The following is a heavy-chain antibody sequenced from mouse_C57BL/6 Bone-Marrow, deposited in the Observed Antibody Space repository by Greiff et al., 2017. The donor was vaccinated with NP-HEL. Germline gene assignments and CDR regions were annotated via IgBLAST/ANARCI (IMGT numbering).Heavy chain of an antibody. Sequence: VQLQQPGAELVRPGSSVKLSCKASGYTFTSYWMHWVKQRPIQGLEWIGNIDPSDSETHYNQKFKDKATLTVDKSSSTAYMQLSSLTSEDSAVYYCARWDGYHYYAMDYWGQGTSVTVSS. CDR1: GYTFTSYW. CDR2: IDPSDSET. V-gene: IGHV1-52*01. J-gene: IGHJ4*01. D-gene: IGHD2-3*01. CDR3: ARWDGYHYYAMDY.